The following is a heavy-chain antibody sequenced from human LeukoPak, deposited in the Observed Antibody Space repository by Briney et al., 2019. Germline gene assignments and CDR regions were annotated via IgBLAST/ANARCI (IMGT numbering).Heavy chain of an antibody. D-gene: IGHD3-10*01. Sequence: HPGGSLRLSCAASGFTFSSYWMHWVRQAPGKGLVWVSRINSDGSSTSYADSVKGRSTISRDSAKNTLYLQMNSLRAEDTAVYYCARDYSLWFGAYGMDVWGQGTTVTVSS. J-gene: IGHJ6*02. CDR3: ARDYSLWFGAYGMDV. CDR1: GFTFSSYW. V-gene: IGHV3-74*01. CDR2: INSDGSST.